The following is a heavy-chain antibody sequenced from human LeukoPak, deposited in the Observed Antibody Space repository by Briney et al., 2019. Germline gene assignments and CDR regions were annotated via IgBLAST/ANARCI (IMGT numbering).Heavy chain of an antibody. CDR3: ARDDYGSGSGRWVY. J-gene: IGHJ4*02. CDR2: IWYDGSNK. Sequence: GRSLRLSCAASGSTFSSYGMHWVRQAPGKGLEWVAVIWYDGSNKYYGDSVKGRFTISRDSSKNTLYLQMNSLRAEDTAVYYCARDDYGSGSGRWVYWGQGTLVTVSS. D-gene: IGHD3-10*01. V-gene: IGHV3-33*01. CDR1: GSTFSSYG.